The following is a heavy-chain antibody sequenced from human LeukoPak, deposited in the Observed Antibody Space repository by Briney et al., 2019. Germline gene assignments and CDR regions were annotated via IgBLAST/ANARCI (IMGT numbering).Heavy chain of an antibody. V-gene: IGHV1-18*04. CDR3: VREDRVKFYDSSVEPFDL. CDR2: ISAYNGNT. Sequence: GASVKASCKASGYTSTSYGISWVRQAPGQGLEWMGWISAYNGNTNYAQKLQGRVTMTTDTSTSTAYMELRSLRSDDTAMYYCVREDRVKFYDSSVEPFDLWGQGTMVTVSS. J-gene: IGHJ3*01. CDR1: GYTSTSYG. D-gene: IGHD3-22*01.